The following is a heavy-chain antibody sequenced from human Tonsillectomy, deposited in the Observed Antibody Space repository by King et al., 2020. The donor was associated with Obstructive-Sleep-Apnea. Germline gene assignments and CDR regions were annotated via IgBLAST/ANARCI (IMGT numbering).Heavy chain of an antibody. CDR2: ISWNSCSI. CDR3: AKSYSSGWYVPFDY. Sequence: VQLVESGGGLVQPGRSLRLSCAASGFNFDDYGMHWVRQAPGKGLEWVSGISWNSCSIGYADSVKGRFTISRDNAKNSLYVQMNSLRGEDTALYYCAKSYSSGWYVPFDYWGQGTLVTVSS. J-gene: IGHJ4*02. V-gene: IGHV3-9*01. D-gene: IGHD6-19*01. CDR1: GFNFDDYG.